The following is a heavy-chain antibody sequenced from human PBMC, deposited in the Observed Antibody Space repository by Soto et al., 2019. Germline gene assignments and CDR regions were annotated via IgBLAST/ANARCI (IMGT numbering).Heavy chain of an antibody. CDR3: VRATYFSDSSGYTRCLDY. V-gene: IGHV3-72*01. D-gene: IGHD3-22*01. CDR1: GFPLPDPD. CDR2: ARDKPQSYST. Sequence: GGFLRFSVGGSGFPLPDPDIAGVGQAPGKGLEWVGRARDKPQSYSTAYAASVKGRFTTSRDDTKNSAYLQMNSLKTEDTAVYYCVRATYFSDSSGYTRCLDYWGQGTLVTVSS. J-gene: IGHJ4*02.